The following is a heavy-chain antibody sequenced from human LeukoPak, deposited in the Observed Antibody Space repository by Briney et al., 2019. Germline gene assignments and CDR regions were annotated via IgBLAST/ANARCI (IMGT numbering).Heavy chain of an antibody. CDR1: GYTFTGYH. CDR3: ARDQDDFWSGYLPSYYYYYMDV. V-gene: IGHV1-2*02. CDR2: IKPKSGGT. J-gene: IGHJ6*03. D-gene: IGHD3-3*01. Sequence: GASVKVSCKASGYTFTGYHMHWVRQVPGQGLERMGWIKPKSGGTNYAQKFQGRVTMTRDTSISTAYMELSRLRSDDTAVYYCARDQDDFWSGYLPSYYYYYMDVWGKGTTVTISS.